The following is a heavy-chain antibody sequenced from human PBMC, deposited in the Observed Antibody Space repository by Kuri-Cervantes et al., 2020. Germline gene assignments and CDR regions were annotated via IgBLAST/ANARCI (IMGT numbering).Heavy chain of an antibody. D-gene: IGHD6-13*01. CDR2: ISYDGSNK. V-gene: IGHV3-30-3*01. CDR3: ARKLHSSSWGQLDP. CDR1: GFTFSSYA. J-gene: IGHJ5*02. Sequence: LSLTCAASGFTFSSYAMHWVRQAPGKGLEWVAVISYDGSNKYYADSVKGRFTISRDNSKNTLYLQMNSLRAEATAVYYCARKLHSSSWGQLDPWGQGTLVTVSS.